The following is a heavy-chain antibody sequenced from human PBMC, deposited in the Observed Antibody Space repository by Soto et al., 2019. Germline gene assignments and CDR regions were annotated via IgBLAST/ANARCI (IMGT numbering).Heavy chain of an antibody. D-gene: IGHD3-10*01. Sequence: GESLKISCKGSGYSFTSYWISWVRQMPGKGLEWMGRIDPSDSYTNYSPSFQGHVTISADKSISTAYLQWSSLKASDTAMYYCARSASYRKYYYYGMDVWGQGTTVTAP. CDR1: GYSFTSYW. CDR3: ARSASYRKYYYYGMDV. J-gene: IGHJ6*02. V-gene: IGHV5-10-1*01. CDR2: IDPSDSYT.